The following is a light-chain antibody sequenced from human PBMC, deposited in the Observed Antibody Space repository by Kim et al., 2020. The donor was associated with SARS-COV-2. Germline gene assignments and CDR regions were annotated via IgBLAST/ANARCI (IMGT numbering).Light chain of an antibody. CDR3: QAWDSSSNYV. CDR2: QDS. Sequence: SYELTQPTSVSVSPGQTASITCSGDKLGDKYACWYQQKPGQSPVLVIYQDSKRPSGIPERFSGSNSGNTATLTISGTQAMDEADYYCQAWDSSSNYVFGTGTKVTVL. V-gene: IGLV3-1*01. CDR1: KLGDKY. J-gene: IGLJ1*01.